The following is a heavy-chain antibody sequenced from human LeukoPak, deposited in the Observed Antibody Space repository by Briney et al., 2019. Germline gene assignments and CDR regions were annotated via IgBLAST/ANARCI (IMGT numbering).Heavy chain of an antibody. CDR1: GFTFSSYA. D-gene: IGHD4-17*01. J-gene: IGHJ4*02. Sequence: GGSLRLSCAASGFTFSSYAMPWVRQAPGKGLEWVAVISYDGSNKYYADSVKGRFTISRHNSKNTLYLQMNSLRAEDTAVYYCARMTTVTIFDYWGQGTLVTVSS. V-gene: IGHV3-30*14. CDR2: ISYDGSNK. CDR3: ARMTTVTIFDY.